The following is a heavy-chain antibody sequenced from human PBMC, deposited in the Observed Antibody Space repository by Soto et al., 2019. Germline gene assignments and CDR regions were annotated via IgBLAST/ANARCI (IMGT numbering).Heavy chain of an antibody. CDR3: ARLLPPYYDFWSGWSPSEGVNTYGMDV. V-gene: IGHV4-4*08. Sequence: SETLSLTCSISGGSISGYHWNWIRQTPGKGVEWIGYFHNSGNPYYSPSLKSRVTISVGTSKNQSPLKLSSVTAADTAVYYCARLLPPYYDFWSGWSPSEGVNTYGMDVWGQGTTVTVSS. J-gene: IGHJ6*02. CDR2: FHNSGNP. D-gene: IGHD3-3*01. CDR1: GGSISGYH.